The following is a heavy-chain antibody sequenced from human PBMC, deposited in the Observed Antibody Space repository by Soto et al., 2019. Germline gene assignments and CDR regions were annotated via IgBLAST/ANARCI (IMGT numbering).Heavy chain of an antibody. Sequence: SETLSLTCDVSGYSMTSGFYWGWVRETPGKGLEWIGSVYHSGATYYNPSLQSRVSISVDTSKSQFSLKLISATAADTGTYYCARERSFARPAGWFEPWGQGTQVTVSS. CDR2: VYHSGAT. D-gene: IGHD6-13*01. CDR1: GYSMTSGFY. J-gene: IGHJ5*02. CDR3: ARERSFARPAGWFEP. V-gene: IGHV4-38-2*02.